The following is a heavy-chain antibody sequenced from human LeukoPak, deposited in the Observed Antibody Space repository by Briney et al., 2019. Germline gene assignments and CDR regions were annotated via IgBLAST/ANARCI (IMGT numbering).Heavy chain of an antibody. J-gene: IGHJ4*02. Sequence: SETLSLTCTVSGGSVSSGSYYWSWIRQPPGKGLEWIGYIYYSGSTNYNPSLKSRVTISVDTSKNQFSLKLSSVTAADTAVYYCARRRLWFGELAAAFDYWGQGTLVTVSS. CDR2: IYYSGST. V-gene: IGHV4-61*01. CDR3: ARRRLWFGELAAAFDY. D-gene: IGHD3-10*01. CDR1: GGSVSSGSYY.